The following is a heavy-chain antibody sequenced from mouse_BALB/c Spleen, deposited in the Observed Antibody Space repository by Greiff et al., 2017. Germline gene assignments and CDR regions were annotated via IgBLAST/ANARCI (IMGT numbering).Heavy chain of an antibody. Sequence: VQLKESGPGLVKPSQSLSLTCSVTGYSITSGYYWNWIRQFPGNKLEWMGYISYDGSNNYNPSLKNRISITRDTSKNQFFLKLNSVTTEDTATYYCARVGIYAMDYWGQGTSVTVSS. J-gene: IGHJ4*01. V-gene: IGHV3-6*02. CDR3: ARVGIYAMDY. CDR1: GYSITSGYY. CDR2: ISYDGSN.